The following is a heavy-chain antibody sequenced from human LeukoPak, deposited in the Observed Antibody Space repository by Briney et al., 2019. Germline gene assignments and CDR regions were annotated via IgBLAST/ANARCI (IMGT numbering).Heavy chain of an antibody. CDR1: GFTFNNYN. CDR3: ARAQWELLPIDAFDI. J-gene: IGHJ3*02. V-gene: IGHV3-21*01. Sequence: GGSLRLSCAASGFTFNNYNMNWVRQAPGKGLEWVSSISSSGPYIHYADSVMGRFAISRDNAKNSLYLQMNSLRADDTAVYYCARAQWELLPIDAFDIWGQGTMVTVSS. CDR2: ISSSGPYI. D-gene: IGHD1-26*01.